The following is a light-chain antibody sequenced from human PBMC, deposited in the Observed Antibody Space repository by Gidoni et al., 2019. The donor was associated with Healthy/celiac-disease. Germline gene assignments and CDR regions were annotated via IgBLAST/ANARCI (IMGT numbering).Light chain of an antibody. CDR2: EDS. CDR1: ALPKKY. CDR3: YSTHHRV. V-gene: IGLV3-10*01. Sequence: SYELTQPPSVSVSPGQTARITCSGDALPKKYPYWYQQKSGQAPVLVIYEDSKRPSGIPERFSGSSSGTMATLTISGAQVEDEADYYCYSTHHRVFGGGTKLTVL. J-gene: IGLJ3*02.